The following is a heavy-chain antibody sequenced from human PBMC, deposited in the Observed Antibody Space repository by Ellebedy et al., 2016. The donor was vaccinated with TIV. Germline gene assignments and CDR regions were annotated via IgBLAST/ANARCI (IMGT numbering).Heavy chain of an antibody. J-gene: IGHJ6*02. D-gene: IGHD4-17*01. Sequence: PGGSLRLSCKGSGYTFNDYWISWVRQMPGKGLEWMGRIYPTDSSINYSPSFQGHVTISVDKSITTAYLQWSSLQASDTAMYYCTRYNGDYARDYFYGMDVWGQGTTVTVSS. CDR2: IYPTDSSI. CDR1: GYTFNDYW. CDR3: TRYNGDYARDYFYGMDV. V-gene: IGHV5-10-1*01.